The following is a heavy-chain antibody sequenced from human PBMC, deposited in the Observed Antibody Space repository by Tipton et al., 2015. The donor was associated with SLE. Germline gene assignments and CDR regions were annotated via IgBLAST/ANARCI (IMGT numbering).Heavy chain of an antibody. CDR1: GVSISSGNYY. Sequence: TLSLTCTVSGVSISSGNYYWSWIWQPAGKGLEWIGRIYTSGSTKYNPSLKSRVTISLVTSKNQVSLKLNSVSAADTAVYYCAGYYDLWSGYLGFWGQGTLVTVSS. D-gene: IGHD3-3*01. J-gene: IGHJ4*02. CDR3: AGYYDLWSGYLGF. V-gene: IGHV4-61*02. CDR2: IYTSGST.